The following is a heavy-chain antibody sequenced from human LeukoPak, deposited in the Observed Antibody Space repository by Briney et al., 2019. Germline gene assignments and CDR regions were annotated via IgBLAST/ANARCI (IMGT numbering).Heavy chain of an antibody. V-gene: IGHV3-21*01. Sequence: GGSLRLSCAASGFTFSSYSMNWVRQAPGKGLEWVSSISSSSYIYYADSVKGRFTTSRDNAKNSLYLQMNSLRAEDTAVYYCARDLVVVVAARDWFDPWGQGTLVTVSS. CDR1: GFTFSSYS. CDR3: ARDLVVVVAARDWFDP. CDR2: ISSSSYI. J-gene: IGHJ5*02. D-gene: IGHD2-15*01.